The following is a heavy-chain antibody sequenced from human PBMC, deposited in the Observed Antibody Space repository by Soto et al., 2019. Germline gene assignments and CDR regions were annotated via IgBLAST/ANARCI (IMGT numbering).Heavy chain of an antibody. J-gene: IGHJ4*02. CDR3: ARGDTAMEYYFDY. CDR2: ISSGSTYM. D-gene: IGHD5-18*01. CDR1: KFTFSTYS. V-gene: IGHV3-21*01. Sequence: PGGSLRLSCAASKFTFSTYSIHWVRQAPGKGLEWVSSISSGSTYMFYADSVKGRFTISRDNAKNLLYLQMNSLRVEDTAVYYCARGDTAMEYYFDYWGQGTLVTVS.